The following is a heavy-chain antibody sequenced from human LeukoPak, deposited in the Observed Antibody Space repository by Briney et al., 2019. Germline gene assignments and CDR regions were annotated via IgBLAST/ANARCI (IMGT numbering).Heavy chain of an antibody. CDR2: IKPNGGST. CDR1: GDTVTDYY. Sequence: GASVKVSCKASGDTVTDYYMHWVRQAPGQRVEWMGIIKPNGGSTSYAQKFQGRVTMTRDTSMSKVFMELSSLRSEDTAVYYYARDPRLSSGYSTGILWYFDLWGRGTLVTVSS. D-gene: IGHD3-22*01. V-gene: IGHV1-46*01. J-gene: IGHJ2*01. CDR3: ARDPRLSSGYSTGILWYFDL.